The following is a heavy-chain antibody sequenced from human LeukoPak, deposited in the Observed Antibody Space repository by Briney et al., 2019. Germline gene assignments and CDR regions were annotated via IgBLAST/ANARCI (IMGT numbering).Heavy chain of an antibody. CDR1: GFIFSTYA. J-gene: IGHJ4*02. CDR3: VLGATYFDY. Sequence: PGGSLRLSCAASGFIFSTYAMSWVRQAPGKGLEWVSAISGSGGSTYYADSVKGRFTISRDNSKNTLYLQMNSLRAEDTAVYYCVLGATYFDYWGQGTLVTVSS. CDR2: ISGSGGST. D-gene: IGHD1-26*01. V-gene: IGHV3-23*01.